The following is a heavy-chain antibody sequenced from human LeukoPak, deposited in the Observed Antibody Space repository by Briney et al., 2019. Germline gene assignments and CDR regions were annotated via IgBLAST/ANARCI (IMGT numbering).Heavy chain of an antibody. V-gene: IGHV4-38-2*02. D-gene: IGHD4-23*01. CDR3: ARAVGTSRNFLDY. J-gene: IGHJ4*02. CDR2: IYHSGST. CDR1: GYSISSGFY. Sequence: SETLSLTCTVSGYSISSGFYWGWIRQPPGKGLKCIGSIYHSGSTYYNPSLKSRVTISVDTSKNQFSLNLSSVTAADTAMYYCARAVGTSRNFLDYWGQGTLVTVSS.